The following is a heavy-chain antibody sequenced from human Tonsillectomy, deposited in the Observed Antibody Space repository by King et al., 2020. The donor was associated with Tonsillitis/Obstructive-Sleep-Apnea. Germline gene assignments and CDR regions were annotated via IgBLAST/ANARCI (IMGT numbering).Heavy chain of an antibody. V-gene: IGHV3-43*01. CDR1: GFPFDDYT. J-gene: IGHJ6*03. CDR2: ITWDGGST. D-gene: IGHD1-7*01. Sequence: VQLVESGGVVVQPGGSLRLLCAASGFPFDDYTMHWVRHAPGKGLEWVSLITWDGGSTSYADAVKGRFTISRDNNKNSLYLQMNSLRTEDTALYYCAKSGYSGTALYYYYMDVWGKGTTVTVSS. CDR3: AKSGYSGTALYYYYMDV.